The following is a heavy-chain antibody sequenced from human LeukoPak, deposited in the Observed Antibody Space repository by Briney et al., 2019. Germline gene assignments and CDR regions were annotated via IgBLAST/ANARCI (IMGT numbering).Heavy chain of an antibody. CDR3: ARTFGSSSPIDY. V-gene: IGHV4-4*07. CDR2: IYTSGSA. D-gene: IGHD6-13*01. CDR1: GGSISSYY. Sequence: SETLSLTCTVSGGSISSYYWNWIRQPAGKGLEWIGRIYTSGSANYNPSLKSRVTMSVDTSKNQFSLKLSSVTAADTAVYYCARTFGSSSPIDYWGQGTLVTVSS. J-gene: IGHJ4*02.